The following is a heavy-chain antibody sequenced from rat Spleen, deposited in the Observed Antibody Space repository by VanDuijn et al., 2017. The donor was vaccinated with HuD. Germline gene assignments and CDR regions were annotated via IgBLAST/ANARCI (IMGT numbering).Heavy chain of an antibody. J-gene: IGHJ3*01. CDR1: GFSFSDFD. D-gene: IGHD4-3*01. V-gene: IGHV5S23*01. CDR2: ISTGDDDT. CDR3: ARLGVLRNWFAY. Sequence: EVQLVESGGGLVQPGRSLKLSCAASGFSFSDFDMAWVRQAPTKGLEWVASISTGDDDTYYRDSVKGRFTISRDDEESTLYLQMDSLRSEDTATYCCARLGVLRNWFAYWGQGTLVTVSS.